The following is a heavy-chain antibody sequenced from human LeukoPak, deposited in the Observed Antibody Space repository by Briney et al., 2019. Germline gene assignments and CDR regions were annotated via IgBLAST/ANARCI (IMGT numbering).Heavy chain of an antibody. D-gene: IGHD5-12*01. Sequence: ASVKVSCKVSGYTFIDYYMHWVQQAPGKGLEWMGLVDPEDGETIYAEKFQGRVTITADTSTDTAYMELSSLRSEDTAVYYCATWVSAWLRFDYWGQGTLVTVSS. CDR2: VDPEDGET. CDR3: ATWVSAWLRFDY. CDR1: GYTFIDYY. J-gene: IGHJ4*02. V-gene: IGHV1-69-2*01.